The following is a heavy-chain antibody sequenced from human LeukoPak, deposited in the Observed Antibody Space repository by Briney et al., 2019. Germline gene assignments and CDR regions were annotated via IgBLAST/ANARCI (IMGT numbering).Heavy chain of an antibody. CDR2: MYTLGNT. CDR3: ARQVDYGGNFYYYYYMDV. Sequence: PGGSLRLSCAASGFTVSTNYMTWIRQAPGKGLEWVSVMYTLGNTNYADSVRGRFTISRDNSKNTLYLQMNSLRAEDTALYYCARQVDYGGNFYYYYYMDVWGKGTTVTVSS. D-gene: IGHD4-23*01. J-gene: IGHJ6*03. CDR1: GFTVSTNY. V-gene: IGHV3-66*04.